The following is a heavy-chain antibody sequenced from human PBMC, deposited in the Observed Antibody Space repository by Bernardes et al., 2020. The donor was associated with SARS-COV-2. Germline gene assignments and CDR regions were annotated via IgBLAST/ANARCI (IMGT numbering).Heavy chain of an antibody. J-gene: IGHJ3*02. CDR3: ARDRNSFDDFWTGYYNGDVFDI. D-gene: IGHD3-3*01. CDR2: ISGSSSYI. Sequence: GGSLRLSCAASGFTFSSYNMNWVRQAPGKGLEWVSCISGSSSYIYYADSVKGRFTISRDNAKNSLYLQINSLTAEDTAVYYCARDRNSFDDFWTGYYNGDVFDIWGQGTMVTVSS. V-gene: IGHV3-21*01. CDR1: GFTFSSYN.